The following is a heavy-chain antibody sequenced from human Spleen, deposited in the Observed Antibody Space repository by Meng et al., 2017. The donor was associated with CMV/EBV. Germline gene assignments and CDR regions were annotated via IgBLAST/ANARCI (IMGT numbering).Heavy chain of an antibody. CDR2: ITTRSSYI. Sequence: GGSLRLSCAASGFTFSTYTMNWVRQAPGKGLECVSSITTRSSYIYYADSVKGRFTISRDNAKNSLHLQMNSLSAEDTAIYYCWGTIDSDSYYGLDVWGRGTTVTVSS. CDR3: WGTIDSDSYYGLDV. CDR1: GFTFSTYT. J-gene: IGHJ6*02. V-gene: IGHV3-21*01. D-gene: IGHD3-16*01.